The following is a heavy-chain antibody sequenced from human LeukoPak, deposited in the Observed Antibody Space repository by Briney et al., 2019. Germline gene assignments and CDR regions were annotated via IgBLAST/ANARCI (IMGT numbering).Heavy chain of an antibody. D-gene: IGHD5-12*01. CDR3: ARDGWYSGYDFDY. CDR2: IGTSNTK. CDR1: GFIFSSYN. Sequence: GGSLRLSCAASGFIFSSYNMNWVRQAPGKGLEWVSYIGTSNTKYYSDSVRGRFTISRDNGKNSVYLQMSSLTSEDAAVYYCARDGWYSGYDFDYWGQGTLVTVSS. J-gene: IGHJ4*02. V-gene: IGHV3-48*01.